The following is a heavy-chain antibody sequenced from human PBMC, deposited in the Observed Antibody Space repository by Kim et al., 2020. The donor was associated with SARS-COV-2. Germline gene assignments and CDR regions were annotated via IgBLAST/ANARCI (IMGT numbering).Heavy chain of an antibody. CDR2: IWYDGSNK. D-gene: IGHD6-19*01. CDR1: GFTVSSSG. V-gene: IGHV3-33*06. J-gene: IGHJ4*02. CDR3: TKGGSGSGWSLTT. Sequence: RGSLRLSCAASGFTVSSSGMHWVRQAPGKGLEWVAVIWYDGSNKYYADSVKGRFTISRDNSKNTLYLQMNTLRAEDTAVYYCTKGGSGSGWSLTTWGQGTLVTVSS.